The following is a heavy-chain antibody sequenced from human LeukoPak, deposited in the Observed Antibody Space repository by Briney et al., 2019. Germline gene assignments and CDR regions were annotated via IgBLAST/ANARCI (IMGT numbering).Heavy chain of an antibody. CDR1: GGSITSYY. CDR2: IYTSGST. Sequence: SETLSLTCTVSGGSITSYYWSWIRQPAGKGLEWIGRIYTSGSTNYNPSLKSRVTMSVDTSKNQFSLKLSSVTAADTAVYYCARMPSGWTVGAPVPSGQGTLVTVSS. J-gene: IGHJ5*02. D-gene: IGHD1-26*01. V-gene: IGHV4-4*07. CDR3: ARMPSGWTVGAPVP.